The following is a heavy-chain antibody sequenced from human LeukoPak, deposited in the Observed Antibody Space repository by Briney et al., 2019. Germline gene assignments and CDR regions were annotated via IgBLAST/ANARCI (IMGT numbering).Heavy chain of an antibody. V-gene: IGHV3-7*01. CDR2: IKQDGSEK. CDR1: GFTVSSNY. CDR3: ARIGYDFWSGYYNNWFDP. D-gene: IGHD3-3*01. Sequence: PGGSLRLSCAASGFTVSSNYMSWVRQAPGKGLEWVANIKQDGSEKYYVDSVKGRFTISRDNAKNSLYLQMNSLRAEDTAVYYCARIGYDFWSGYYNNWFDPWGQGTLVTVSS. J-gene: IGHJ5*02.